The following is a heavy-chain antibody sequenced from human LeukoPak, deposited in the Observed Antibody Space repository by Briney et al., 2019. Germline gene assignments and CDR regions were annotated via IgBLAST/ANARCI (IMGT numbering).Heavy chain of an antibody. CDR3: ARHDHFNYYYMDV. Sequence: SETLSLTCSVSGSSISGYYWSWIRQPPGKGLEWIAYIYSSGLTNYNPSLKSRVTISLDTSKNQFSLKLTPVTAADTAVYYCARHDHFNYYYMDVWGKGTTVTVSS. V-gene: IGHV4-4*08. D-gene: IGHD3-16*01. CDR2: IYSSGLT. J-gene: IGHJ6*03. CDR1: GSSISGYY.